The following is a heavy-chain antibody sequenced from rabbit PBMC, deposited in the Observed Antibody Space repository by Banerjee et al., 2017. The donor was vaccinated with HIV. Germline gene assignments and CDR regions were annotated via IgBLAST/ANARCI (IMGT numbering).Heavy chain of an antibody. J-gene: IGHJ4*01. D-gene: IGHD4-1*01. Sequence: HLVESGGGLVQPGGSLKLSCKASGFDFSTYYMSWVRQAPGKGLEWIGYIDPVFGVTVYANWVNGRFTISRDNAQNTLYLQLNSLTAADTATYFCAKDMGVAAGYFFNLWGPGTLVTVS. CDR1: GFDFSTYY. CDR2: IDPVFGVT. CDR3: AKDMGVAAGYFFNL. V-gene: IGHV1S7*01.